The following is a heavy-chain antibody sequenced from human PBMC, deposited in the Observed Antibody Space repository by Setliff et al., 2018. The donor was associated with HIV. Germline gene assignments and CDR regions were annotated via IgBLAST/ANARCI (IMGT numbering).Heavy chain of an antibody. J-gene: IGHJ4*02. CDR3: AQLGMVDDFDY. D-gene: IGHD1-1*01. CDR1: GGSVSSGSYY. Sequence: SETLSLTCTVSGGSVSSGSYYWSWIRQPPGKGLEWIGYIYYSGSTNYIPSLKSRVTISVDTSKNHFSLKLRSVTAADTAVYYCAQLGMVDDFDYWGQGTLVTVSS. CDR2: IYYSGST. V-gene: IGHV4-61*03.